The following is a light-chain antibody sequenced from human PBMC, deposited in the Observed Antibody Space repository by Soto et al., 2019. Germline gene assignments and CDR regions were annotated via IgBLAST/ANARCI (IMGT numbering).Light chain of an antibody. V-gene: IGKV1-5*01. CDR2: DAS. J-gene: IGKJ1*01. Sequence: DIQMTQSPSTLSASVGDRVTLTCRASQSISSWLAWYQQKPGKAPKLLIYDASSLESGVPSRFSGSGSGTEFTLTSSSLQPDDVATYYCQQYNSYSTFGQGTKVEIK. CDR3: QQYNSYST. CDR1: QSISSW.